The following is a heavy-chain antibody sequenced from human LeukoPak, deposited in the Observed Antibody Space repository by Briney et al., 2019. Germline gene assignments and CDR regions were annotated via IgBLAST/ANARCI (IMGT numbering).Heavy chain of an antibody. CDR1: GFTFSSYE. CDR2: ISSSGSTI. CDR3: ASLKPLGYCSGGSCYLP. D-gene: IGHD2-15*01. V-gene: IGHV3-48*03. Sequence: PGGSLRLSCAASGFTFSSYEMNWVRQAPGKGLDWVSCISSSGSTIDYADSVKGRFTISRDNAKHSLYLQMNSLRAEDTAVYYCASLKPLGYCSGGSCYLPWGQGTLVTVSS. J-gene: IGHJ5*02.